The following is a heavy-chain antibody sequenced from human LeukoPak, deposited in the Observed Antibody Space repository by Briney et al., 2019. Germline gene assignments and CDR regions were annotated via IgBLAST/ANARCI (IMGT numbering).Heavy chain of an antibody. D-gene: IGHD6-13*01. CDR1: GFTFSSYS. J-gene: IGHJ4*02. Sequence: PGGSLRLSCAASGFTFSSYSMTWVRQAPGKGLEWVSSISSSSSYIYYADSVKGRFTISRDNAKNSLYLQMNSLRAEDTAVYYCAREYSSSWYIRYYFDYWGQGTLVTVSS. CDR3: AREYSSSWYIRYYFDY. V-gene: IGHV3-21*01. CDR2: ISSSSSYI.